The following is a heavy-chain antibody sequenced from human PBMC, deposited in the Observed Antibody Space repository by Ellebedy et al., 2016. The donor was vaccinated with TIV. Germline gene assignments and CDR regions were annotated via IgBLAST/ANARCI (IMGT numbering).Heavy chain of an antibody. CDR3: TRDLTNPVRGDY. J-gene: IGHJ4*02. CDR1: GYTFSNYY. Sequence: AASVKVSCKASGYTFSNYYIHWVRQAPGQGPEWMGMINPDDGGTYYAPPFKARVTMTGDTSISTAYMELSRLRSDDTAVYYCTRDLTNPVRGDYWGQGTLVTVSS. V-gene: IGHV1-2*02. D-gene: IGHD2-8*01. CDR2: INPDDGGT.